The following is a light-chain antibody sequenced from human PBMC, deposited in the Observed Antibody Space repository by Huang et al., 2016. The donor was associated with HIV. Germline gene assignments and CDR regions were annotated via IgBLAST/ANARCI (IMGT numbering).Light chain of an antibody. J-gene: IGKJ4*01. CDR3: QERIQWPRLT. V-gene: IGKV3-11*01. CDR2: RAA. CDR1: QNVTDS. Sequence: EIVLTQSPATLSLSPGERATLSCRASQNVTDSLAWYRQKPGQAPSLLIYRAANRDTGTPARFSGSGSGTDFTLTISSLEPEDFAIYYCQERIQWPRLTFGGGTKVEIK.